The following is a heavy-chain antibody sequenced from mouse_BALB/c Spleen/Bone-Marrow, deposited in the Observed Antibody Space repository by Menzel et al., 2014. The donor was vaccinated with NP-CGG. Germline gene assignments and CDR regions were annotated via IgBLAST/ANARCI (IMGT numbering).Heavy chain of an antibody. CDR1: GFSLTNYG. V-gene: IGHV2-9*02. D-gene: IGHD2-4*01. CDR3: ATYDYDGRFDY. Sequence: VQGVESGPGLVAPSQNLSITCTVSGFSLTNYGVHWIRQPPGKGLEWLGIIWAGGSTNYNSALMSRLSIGKDNSKSQVFFRMNSLQTDDTAIYYCATYDYDGRFDYWGQGNTLTVSS. CDR2: IWAGGST. J-gene: IGHJ2*01.